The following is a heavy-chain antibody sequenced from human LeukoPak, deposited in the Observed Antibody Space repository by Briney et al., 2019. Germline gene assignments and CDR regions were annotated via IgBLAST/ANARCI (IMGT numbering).Heavy chain of an antibody. J-gene: IGHJ5*02. D-gene: IGHD3-22*01. V-gene: IGHV1-46*01. CDR2: INPSGGST. Sequence: ASVKVSCKASGYTFTSYYVHWVRQAPGQGLEWMGIINPSGGSTSYAQKFQGRVTMTRDTSTGTVYMELSSLRSEDTAVYYCARETTPNYYDSSGYQDWFDPWGQGTLVTVSS. CDR3: ARETTPNYYDSSGYQDWFDP. CDR1: GYTFTSYY.